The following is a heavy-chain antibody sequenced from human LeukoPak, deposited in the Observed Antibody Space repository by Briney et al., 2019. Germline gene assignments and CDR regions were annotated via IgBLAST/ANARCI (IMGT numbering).Heavy chain of an antibody. Sequence: ASVKVSCKASEYTFTSYDINWVRQATGQGLEWMGWMNPNSGNTGYAQKFQGRVTMTRNTSISTAYMELSSLRSEDTAVYYCARSRRGYSGFHFDYWGQGTLVTVSS. J-gene: IGHJ4*02. V-gene: IGHV1-8*01. CDR3: ARSRRGYSGFHFDY. CDR1: EYTFTSYD. D-gene: IGHD5-12*01. CDR2: MNPNSGNT.